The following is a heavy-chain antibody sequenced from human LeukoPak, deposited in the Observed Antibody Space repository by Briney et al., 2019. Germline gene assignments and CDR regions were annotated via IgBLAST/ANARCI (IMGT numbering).Heavy chain of an antibody. Sequence: GRSLRLSCAASGFTFSSYAMHWVRQAPVKGLEWVAVISYDGSNKYYADSVKGRFTISRDNSKNTLYLQMNSLRAEDTAVYYCARTRDYYDSSGYNYWGQGTLVTVSS. CDR3: ARTRDYYDSSGYNY. D-gene: IGHD3-22*01. CDR1: GFTFSSYA. CDR2: ISYDGSNK. J-gene: IGHJ4*02. V-gene: IGHV3-30-3*01.